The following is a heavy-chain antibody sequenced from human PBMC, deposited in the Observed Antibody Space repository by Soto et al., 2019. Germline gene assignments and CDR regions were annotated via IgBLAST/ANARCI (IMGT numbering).Heavy chain of an antibody. V-gene: IGHV4-31*03. CDR3: ARGGRRFWFDP. CDR1: GGSISSGGYY. D-gene: IGHD3-16*01. CDR2: IYYSGGT. J-gene: IGHJ5*02. Sequence: QVQLQESGPGLVKPSQTLSLTCTVSGGSISSGGYYWSWIRQHPGKGLEWIGYIYYSGGTYYNPSLQSRVTISEDTSKNQFSLKLSSVTAADTAVYYCARGGRRFWFDPWGQGTLVTVSS.